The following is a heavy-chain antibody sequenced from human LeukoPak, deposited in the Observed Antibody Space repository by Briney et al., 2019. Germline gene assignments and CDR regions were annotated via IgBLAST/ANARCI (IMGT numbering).Heavy chain of an antibody. CDR2: ISSSSSYI. CDR1: GFTFSSYS. Sequence: GGSLRLSCAASGFTFSSYSMNWVRQAPGKGLEWVSSISSSSSYIHYADSVKGRFTISRDNAKNSLYLQMNSLRAEDTAVYYCARDPDYYDSSGYYDYWGQGTLVTVSS. CDR3: ARDPDYYDSSGYYDY. V-gene: IGHV3-21*01. D-gene: IGHD3-22*01. J-gene: IGHJ4*02.